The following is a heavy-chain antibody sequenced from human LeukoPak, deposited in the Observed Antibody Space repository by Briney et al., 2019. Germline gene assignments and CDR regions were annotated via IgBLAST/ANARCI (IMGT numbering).Heavy chain of an antibody. CDR3: ARLDCTGDGCYNH. D-gene: IGHD2-8*02. V-gene: IGHV4-59*08. J-gene: IGHJ4*02. CDR1: GDSVTSYY. Sequence: PSETLSLTCPVSGDSVTSYYWSWIRQPPGKGLEWIGYVSYDGTTNYTPSLRSRVIMAVDTAKNHISLRLTSLSAADTAVYYCARLDCTGDGCYNHWGQGILVTVSS. CDR2: VSYDGTT.